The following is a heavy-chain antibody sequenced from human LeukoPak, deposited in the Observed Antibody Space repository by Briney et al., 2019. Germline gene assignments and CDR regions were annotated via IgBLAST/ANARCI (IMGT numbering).Heavy chain of an antibody. V-gene: IGHV3-21*01. Sequence: GSLRLSCAASEFTFSTYSMNWVRQASGKGLEWVSSISSSSDYIYYADSVKGRFTISRDNAKNSLYLQMKSLRAEDTAVYYCARGKTSQNIVTRKTYNWFDPWGQGTLVTVSS. D-gene: IGHD2/OR15-2a*01. J-gene: IGHJ5*02. CDR3: ARGKTSQNIVTRKTYNWFDP. CDR2: ISSSSDYI. CDR1: EFTFSTYS.